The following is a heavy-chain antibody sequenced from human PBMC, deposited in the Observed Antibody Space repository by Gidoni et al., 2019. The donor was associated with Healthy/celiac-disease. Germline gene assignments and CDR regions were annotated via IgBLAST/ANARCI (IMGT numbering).Heavy chain of an antibody. CDR1: GGSFSGYY. CDR2: INHSGST. CDR3: ARASLVVPVAIGFWFDP. Sequence: QVQLQQWGAGLLKPSETLSLTCAVYGGSFSGYYWSWIRQPPGKGLEWIGEINHSGSTNYNPSLKSRVTISVDTSKNQFSLKLSSVTAADTAVYYCARASLVVPVAIGFWFDPWGQGTLVTVSS. J-gene: IGHJ5*02. D-gene: IGHD2-2*01. V-gene: IGHV4-34*01.